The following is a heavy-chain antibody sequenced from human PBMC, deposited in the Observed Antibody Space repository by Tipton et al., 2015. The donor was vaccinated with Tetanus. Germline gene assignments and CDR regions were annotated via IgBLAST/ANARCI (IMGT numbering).Heavy chain of an antibody. CDR3: ARVRRGATTDLDY. CDR2: IYYSGST. J-gene: IGHJ4*02. Sequence: TLSLTCTVSGGSISSSTYYWGWIRQPPGKGLEWIGSIYYSGSTYSNPSLGSRVTMSVDTSKIQFSLKLSSVTAADTAVYYCARVRRGATTDLDYWGQGTLVTVSS. D-gene: IGHD5-12*01. V-gene: IGHV4-39*07. CDR1: GGSISSSTYY.